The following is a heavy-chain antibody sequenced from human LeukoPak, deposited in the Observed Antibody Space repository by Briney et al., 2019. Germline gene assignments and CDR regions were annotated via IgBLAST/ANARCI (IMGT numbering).Heavy chain of an antibody. CDR1: GGSFSGYY. CDR2: INHSGST. Sequence: SETLSLTCAVYGGSFSGYYWSWIRQPPGKGLEWIGEINHSGSTNYNPSLKSRVTISVDTSKTQFSLKLSSVTAADTAVYFCARHTSDGDFAFDLWGQGTMVTVSS. D-gene: IGHD4-17*01. CDR3: ARHTSDGDFAFDL. V-gene: IGHV4-34*01. J-gene: IGHJ3*01.